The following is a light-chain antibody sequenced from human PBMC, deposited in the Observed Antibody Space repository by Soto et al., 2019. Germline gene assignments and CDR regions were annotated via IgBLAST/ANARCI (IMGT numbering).Light chain of an antibody. CDR3: QQYGSSPST. CDR2: GAS. CDR1: QSVSSSY. V-gene: IGKV3-20*01. Sequence: EIVLTQSPGTLSLSPGERAPLSCRASQSVSSSYLAWYQQKPGQAPRLLIYGASSRATGIPDRFSGSGSATDFTLTMSRLEPEYFAVYYCQQYGSSPSTVGGGMKVEIK. J-gene: IGKJ4*01.